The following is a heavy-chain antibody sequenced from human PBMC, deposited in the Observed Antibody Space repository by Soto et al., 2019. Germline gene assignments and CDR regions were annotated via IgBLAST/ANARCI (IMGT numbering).Heavy chain of an antibody. V-gene: IGHV3-9*01. CDR3: ASGRGYDILTGYYPYFDY. D-gene: IGHD3-9*01. Sequence: GGSLRLSCTASGLTFDDYAMHWVRQAPGKDLEWVSGISWNSGSIGYADSVKGRFTISRDNAKNSLYLQMNSLRAGDTALYYCASGRGYDILTGYYPYFDYWGQGTLVTVAS. CDR1: GLTFDDYA. J-gene: IGHJ4*02. CDR2: ISWNSGSI.